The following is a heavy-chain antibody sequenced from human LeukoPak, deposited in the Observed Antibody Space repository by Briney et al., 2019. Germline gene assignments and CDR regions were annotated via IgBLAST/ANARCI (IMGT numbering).Heavy chain of an antibody. CDR3: ARDHRVFYDSSGYPFDY. Sequence: ASVKVSCKASGYTFTSYGISWVRQAPGQGLEWMGWISAYNGNTNYAQKLQGRVTMTTDTSTSTACMELRSLRSDDTAVYYCARDHRVFYDSSGYPFDYWGQGTLVTVSS. V-gene: IGHV1-18*01. CDR2: ISAYNGNT. J-gene: IGHJ4*02. CDR1: GYTFTSYG. D-gene: IGHD3-22*01.